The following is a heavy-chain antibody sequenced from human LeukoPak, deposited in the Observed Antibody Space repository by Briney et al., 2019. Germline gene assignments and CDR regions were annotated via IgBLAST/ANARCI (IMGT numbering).Heavy chain of an antibody. D-gene: IGHD5-12*01. CDR1: GYSFTSYW. V-gene: IGHV5-51*01. CDR2: IYPGDSDT. CDR3: ARVRPGYSGYGNYAFDI. J-gene: IGHJ3*02. Sequence: GESLKISCKGSGYSFTSYWIGWVRQMPGKGLEWMGIIYPGDSDTRYSPSFQGQVTISADKSISTAYLQWSSLEASDTAMYYCARVRPGYSGYGNYAFDIWGQGTMVTVSS.